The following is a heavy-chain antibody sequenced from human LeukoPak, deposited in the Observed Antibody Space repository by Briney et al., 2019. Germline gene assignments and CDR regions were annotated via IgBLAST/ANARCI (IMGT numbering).Heavy chain of an antibody. J-gene: IGHJ4*02. CDR1: GGSISSGNYY. D-gene: IGHD2-2*02. CDR3: ASSSGVVPAAIAA. V-gene: IGHV4-61*01. CDR2: IYYSGST. Sequence: PSETLSLTCTVSGGSISSGNYYWSWIRQPPGKGLEWIGYIYYSGSTNYNPSLKSRVTISIDTSKNQFSLKLSSVTAADTAVYYCASSSGVVPAAIAAWGQGALVTVSS.